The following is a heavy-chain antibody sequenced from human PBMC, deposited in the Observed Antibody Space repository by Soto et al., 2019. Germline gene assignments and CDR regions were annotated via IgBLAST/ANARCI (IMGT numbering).Heavy chain of an antibody. D-gene: IGHD2-8*01. Sequence: GGSLRLSCTASGFTFRNYAMSWFRQAPGKGLQWVSAISGNGGTTYYADSVKGRFTLSRDNFKDTLYLQMNSLRTEDTAVYYWAKDQGNGRQYFAASGLRTLVTV. J-gene: IGHJ4*02. CDR2: ISGNGGTT. CDR1: GFTFRNYA. CDR3: AKDQGNGRQYFAA. V-gene: IGHV3-23*01.